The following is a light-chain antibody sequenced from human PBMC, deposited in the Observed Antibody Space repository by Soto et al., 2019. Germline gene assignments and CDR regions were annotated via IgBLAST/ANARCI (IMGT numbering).Light chain of an antibody. CDR2: GNS. CDR3: QSYDSSLSVFYV. V-gene: IGLV1-40*01. CDR1: SSNIGAGYD. Sequence: VLTQPPSVSGAPGQRVTISCTGSSSNIGAGYDVHWYQQLPGTAPKLLIYGNSNRPSGVPDRFSGSKSGTSASLAITGLQAEDEADYYCQSYDSSLSVFYVFGTGTKLTVL. J-gene: IGLJ1*01.